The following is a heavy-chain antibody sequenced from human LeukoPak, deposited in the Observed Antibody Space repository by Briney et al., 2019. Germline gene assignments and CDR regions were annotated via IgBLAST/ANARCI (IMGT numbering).Heavy chain of an antibody. CDR3: VRGGEGYYYVH. CDR1: GGSITSRNYY. J-gene: IGHJ4*02. D-gene: IGHD5-24*01. V-gene: IGHV4-30-4*01. CDR2: ISYGGST. Sequence: SETLSLTCTVSGGSITSRNYYWNWIRQPPGKGLEWIGYISYGGSTHYNPSVKSRVNILRDTSKNQFSLKLTSVTAADTAVYYCVRGGEGYYYVHWGQGTLVTVSS.